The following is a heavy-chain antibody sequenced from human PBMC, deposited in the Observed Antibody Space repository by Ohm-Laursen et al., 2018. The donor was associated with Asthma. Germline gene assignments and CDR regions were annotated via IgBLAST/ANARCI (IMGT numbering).Heavy chain of an antibody. J-gene: IGHJ1*01. CDR1: GYTFSRYS. D-gene: IGHD1-26*01. V-gene: IGHV3-21*01. CDR3: ARIGPEWELPGREYSLHH. CDR2: SSTASTFI. Sequence: SLRLSCTASGYTFSRYSIHWVRPFPGKGLEWVASSSTASTFIYYSDSVRGRFTTSRDNATHSVYLQMNSLRAEDTALYYCARIGPEWELPGREYSLHHWGEGTLVTVSS.